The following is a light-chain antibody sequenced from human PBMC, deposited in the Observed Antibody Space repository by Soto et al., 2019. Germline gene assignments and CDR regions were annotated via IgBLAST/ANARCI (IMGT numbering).Light chain of an antibody. CDR3: QQYHDLPL. CDR2: AAS. Sequence: DIQMTQSPSSLSASVGDRVTITCQASQDITNYLNWYQQKPGKAPKLLIYAASNLETGVPSRFSGSGSGTDFTFTISSLQAEDAATYYCQQYHDLPLFGPGTKVDLK. V-gene: IGKV1-33*01. CDR1: QDITNY. J-gene: IGKJ3*01.